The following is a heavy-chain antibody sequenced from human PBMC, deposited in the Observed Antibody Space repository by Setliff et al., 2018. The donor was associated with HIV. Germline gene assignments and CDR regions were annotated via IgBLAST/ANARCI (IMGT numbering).Heavy chain of an antibody. Sequence: GGSLRLSCAASGFTFSNSLMTWVRQAPGKGLEWVSSIRGTGGDTYYSDSVKGRFTISRDNSKNTLYLQMDSLRAEDTAVYYCATRQAPRSCYMDVWGKGTTVTVSS. CDR2: IRGTGGDT. CDR3: ATRQAPRSCYMDV. J-gene: IGHJ6*03. D-gene: IGHD6-6*01. V-gene: IGHV3-23*01. CDR1: GFTFSNSL.